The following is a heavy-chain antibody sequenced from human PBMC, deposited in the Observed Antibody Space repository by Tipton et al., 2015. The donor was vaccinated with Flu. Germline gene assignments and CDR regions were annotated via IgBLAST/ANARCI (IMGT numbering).Heavy chain of an antibody. CDR2: IYQSGTT. V-gene: IGHV4-38-2*02. Sequence: TLSLTCTVSGHSISSGYYWGWIRQPLGKGLEWIGSIYQSGTTYYNPSLKSRVTISVDTSRNQFSLKLSSVTAADTAVYYCAKTYFDSSDSPDRFDPWGQGTLVTVSS. J-gene: IGHJ5*02. CDR3: AKTYFDSSDSPDRFDP. D-gene: IGHD3-22*01. CDR1: GHSISSGYY.